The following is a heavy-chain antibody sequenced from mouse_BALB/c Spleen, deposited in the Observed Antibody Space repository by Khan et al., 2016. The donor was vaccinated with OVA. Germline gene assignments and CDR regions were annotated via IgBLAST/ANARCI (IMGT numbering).Heavy chain of an antibody. J-gene: IGHJ2*01. CDR2: ISYSGNT. V-gene: IGHV3-2*02. CDR1: GYSITTDYA. D-gene: IGHD1-1*01. CDR3: ARIYGGDYDY. Sequence: EVLLVELGPGLVKPSQSLFLTCTVTGYSITTDYAWNWIRQFPGSKLEWMGHISYSGNTKYNPSHKSRISITRDTSKNPFFLPLKSETSEDTARYYCARIYGGDYDYWGQGTTLTVSS.